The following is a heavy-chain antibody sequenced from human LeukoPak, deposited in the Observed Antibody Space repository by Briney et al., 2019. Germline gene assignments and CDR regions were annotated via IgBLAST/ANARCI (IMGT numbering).Heavy chain of an antibody. CDR2: INWNGGST. D-gene: IGHD1-26*01. J-gene: IGHJ4*02. Sequence: PGGSLRLSCAASVFTFDDYSMSWVRQAPGKGLEWVSGINWNGGSTGYADSVKGRFTISRDNSKNTLYLQVNSLRAEDTAVYYCAKGGKWDVTPFDYWGQGTLVTVSS. V-gene: IGHV3-20*04. CDR1: VFTFDDYS. CDR3: AKGGKWDVTPFDY.